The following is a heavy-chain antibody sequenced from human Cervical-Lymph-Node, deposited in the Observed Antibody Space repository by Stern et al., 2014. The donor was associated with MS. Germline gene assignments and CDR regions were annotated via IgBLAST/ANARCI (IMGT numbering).Heavy chain of an antibody. V-gene: IGHV4-59*01. D-gene: IGHD3-16*01. CDR1: GGSISSFY. Sequence: VQLVESGPGLVKPSETLSLTCTASGGSISSFYWSWIRQSPGKGLEWIGYIYHRGSTNYNPSPKSRVTMSIYPPMQQFYLILRPVTAADTAIYYCAGGSRPRPGYWGQGTLVTVSS. J-gene: IGHJ4*02. CDR2: IYHRGST. CDR3: AGGSRPRPGY.